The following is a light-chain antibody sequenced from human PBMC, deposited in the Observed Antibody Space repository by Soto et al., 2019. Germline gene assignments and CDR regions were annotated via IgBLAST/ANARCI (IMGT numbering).Light chain of an antibody. V-gene: IGKV3-20*01. Sequence: EVVLTQSPGTLSLSPGERATLSCRASQAVSSILLAWYQQKPGQAPRLLIYGASSRATGIPDRFSGSGSGXXXXXXXXRXXXXXFAVYYCQQHGTXPIFGGGTKVDIK. CDR3: QQHGTXPI. CDR1: QAVSSIL. J-gene: IGKJ4*01. CDR2: GAS.